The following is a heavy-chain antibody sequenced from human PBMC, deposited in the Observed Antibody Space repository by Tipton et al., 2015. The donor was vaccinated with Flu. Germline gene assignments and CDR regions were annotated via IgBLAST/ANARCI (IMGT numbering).Heavy chain of an antibody. Sequence: QLVQSGAEVKKPGSSVKVSCKASGGTFSSYAISWVRQAPGQGLEWMGGLIPIFGTANYAQKFQGRVTITADESTSTAYMELSSLRSEDTAVYYCASEGGEVMSTFGGVTADPWGYNWCDPWGQGTLVTVSS. CDR2: LIPIFGTA. D-gene: IGHD3-16*01. CDR1: GGTFSSYA. J-gene: IGHJ5*02. CDR3: ASEGGEVMSTFGGVTADPWGYNWCDP. V-gene: IGHV1-69*01.